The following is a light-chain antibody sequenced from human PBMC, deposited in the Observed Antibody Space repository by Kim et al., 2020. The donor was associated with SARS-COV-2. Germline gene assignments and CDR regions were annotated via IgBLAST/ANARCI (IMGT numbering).Light chain of an antibody. CDR1: KTVYNK. J-gene: IGKJ1*01. CDR3: QQNNEWPWT. CDR2: YTS. V-gene: IGKV3-15*01. Sequence: LSPGERATLSCRTSKTVYNKLVGFQQKPGEPPRRLLYYTSTRATGGPARCSGSGSGTEFTLTISSMEPEDVAVDWCQQNNEWPWTFGQGTKVDIK.